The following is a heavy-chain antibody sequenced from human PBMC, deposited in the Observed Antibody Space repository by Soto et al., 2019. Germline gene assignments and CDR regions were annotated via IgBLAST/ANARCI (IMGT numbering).Heavy chain of an antibody. CDR3: ARDSRLRSVGDY. V-gene: IGHV3-66*01. J-gene: IGHJ4*02. CDR2: VYSNGAT. D-gene: IGHD3-3*01. CDR1: GFTVTSSY. Sequence: EVLLVESGGGLVQPGGSLRLSCAASGFTVTSSYMSWVRQAPGKGLECVSLVYSNGATYHADSVKGRFTISRDTFRNTLDLQMNSLRAEDTAVYYCARDSRLRSVGDYWGQGTLVTVSS.